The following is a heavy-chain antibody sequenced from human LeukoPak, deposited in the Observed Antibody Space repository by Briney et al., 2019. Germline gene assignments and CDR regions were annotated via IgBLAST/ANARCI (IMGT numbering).Heavy chain of an antibody. CDR1: GYTFTGYY. D-gene: IGHD6-6*01. Sequence: SVKVSCKASGYTFTGYYMHWVRQAPGQGLEWMGRIIPILGIANYAQKFQGRVTITADKSTSTAYMELSSLRSEDTAVYYCARXXXRGSYYFDYWGQGTLVTVSS. CDR3: ARXXXRGSYYFDY. J-gene: IGHJ4*02. CDR2: IIPILGIA. V-gene: IGHV1-69*04.